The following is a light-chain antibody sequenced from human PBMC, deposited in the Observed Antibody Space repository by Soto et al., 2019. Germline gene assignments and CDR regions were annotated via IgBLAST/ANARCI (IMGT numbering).Light chain of an antibody. J-gene: IGLJ3*02. Sequence: QSVLTQPPSASGSPGQSVTISCNGTSSDVGGYNYVSWYQQHPGKAPKLMIYEVSKRPSGVPDRFSGSKSGNTASLTVSGLQAEDEAEYCCSSYAGSILFGVGTQLTAL. CDR1: SSDVGGYNY. CDR3: SSYAGSIL. V-gene: IGLV2-8*01. CDR2: EVS.